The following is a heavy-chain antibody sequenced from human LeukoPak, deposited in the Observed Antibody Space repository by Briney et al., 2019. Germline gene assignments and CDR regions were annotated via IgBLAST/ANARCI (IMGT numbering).Heavy chain of an antibody. J-gene: IGHJ3*02. CDR2: IKQDGSEK. CDR3: ARVSILDLGELSEAFDM. D-gene: IGHD3-16*02. Sequence: GGSLRLSCAASGFTFSNYWMTWVRQAPGKGLEWVANIKQDGSEKYFVDSVKGRFTISRDNAKNSLYLQMNSLRAEDTAVYFCARVSILDLGELSEAFDMWGQGTMVTVSS. V-gene: IGHV3-7*05. CDR1: GFTFSNYW.